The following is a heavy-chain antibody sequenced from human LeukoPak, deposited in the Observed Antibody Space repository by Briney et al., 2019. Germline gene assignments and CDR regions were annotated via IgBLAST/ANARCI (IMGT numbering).Heavy chain of an antibody. J-gene: IGHJ3*02. V-gene: IGHV4-34*01. CDR1: GGSFSGYY. CDR2: INHSGST. Sequence: SETLSLTCAVYGGSFSGYYWSWIRQPPGKGLEWIGEINHSGSTNYNPSLKSRVTISVDTSKNQFSLKLSSVTAADTAVYYCARDPLWWDPQDDAFDIWGQGTMVTVSS. CDR3: ARDPLWWDPQDDAFDI. D-gene: IGHD2-21*01.